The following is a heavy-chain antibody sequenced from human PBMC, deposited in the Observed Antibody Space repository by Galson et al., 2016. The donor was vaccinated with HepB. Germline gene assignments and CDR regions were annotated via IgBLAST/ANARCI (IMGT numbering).Heavy chain of an antibody. CDR3: ARASTWIPSLDY. CDR1: GFTFRNYA. J-gene: IGHJ4*02. D-gene: IGHD5-12*01. V-gene: IGHV3-23*01. Sequence: LRLSCAASGFTFRNYAMSWVRQAPGKGLEWVSGVTGSGGSTYYADSVRGRFTISRDDAKNSLYLQMNSLRVEDTAVYYCARASTWIPSLDYWGQGSLVTVSS. CDR2: VTGSGGST.